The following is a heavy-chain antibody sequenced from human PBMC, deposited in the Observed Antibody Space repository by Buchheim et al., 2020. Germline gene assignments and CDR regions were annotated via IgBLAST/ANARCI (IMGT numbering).Heavy chain of an antibody. CDR3: ATPEAAAGTHDAFDI. J-gene: IGHJ3*02. CDR2: IYSDGGST. CDR1: GGSISSGTHY. D-gene: IGHD6-13*01. V-gene: IGHV4-61*02. Sequence: QVQLQESGPGLVKPSQTLSLTCTVSGGSISSGTHYWNWIRQPAGKGLEWIGRIYSDGGSTDYNPSFESRLTISADTAKNQFSLKLSSVTAADTAVYYCATPEAAAGTHDAFDIWGQGT.